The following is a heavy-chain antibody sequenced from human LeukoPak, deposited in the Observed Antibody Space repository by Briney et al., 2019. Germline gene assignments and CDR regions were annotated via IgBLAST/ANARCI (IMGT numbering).Heavy chain of an antibody. J-gene: IGHJ4*02. CDR3: ARFRSGSYFDY. CDR2: ISSSSSTI. V-gene: IGHV3-48*01. CDR1: GFTFSSYS. D-gene: IGHD1-26*01. Sequence: GGSLRLSCAASGFTFSSYSMNWVRQAPGKGLEWVSYISSSSSTIYYADSVKGRFTISRDNAKNSLYLQMNSLRAEDMAVYYCARFRSGSYFDYWGQGTLVTVSS.